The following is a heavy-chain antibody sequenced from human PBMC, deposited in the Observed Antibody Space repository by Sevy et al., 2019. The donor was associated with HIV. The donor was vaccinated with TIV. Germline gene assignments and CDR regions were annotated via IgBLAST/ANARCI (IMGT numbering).Heavy chain of an antibody. CDR2: ISYDESKK. V-gene: IGHV3-30*18. J-gene: IGHJ4*02. CDR1: GFTSKKFG. Sequence: GGSLRLSCVTSGFTSKKFGMHWVRQAPGKGPEWVAIISYDESKKYYADSVKGRFTISRDISKNTLYLQMDRLTTEGTAVYYCAKDLYYYEPKSLPDYWGQGTQVTVSS. D-gene: IGHD3-16*01. CDR3: AKDLYYYEPKSLPDY.